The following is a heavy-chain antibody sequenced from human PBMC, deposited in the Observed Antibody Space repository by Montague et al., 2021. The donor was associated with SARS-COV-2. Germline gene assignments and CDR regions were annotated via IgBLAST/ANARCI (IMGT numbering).Heavy chain of an antibody. CDR2: IHHGGST. CDR3: ARLGDGVVPSPRLGVGPYYSYYYMDV. D-gene: IGHD3-10*01. J-gene: IGHJ6*03. V-gene: IGHV4-34*01. CDR1: GGSFSTYS. Sequence: SETLSLTCAVHGGSFSTYSWNWIRQPPGKGLEWIGEIHHGGSTNYNPSLKSRVTTSADTSKNQFSLKLTSVAAADTAVYYCARLGDGVVPSPRLGVGPYYSYYYMDVWGKGTTVTVSS.